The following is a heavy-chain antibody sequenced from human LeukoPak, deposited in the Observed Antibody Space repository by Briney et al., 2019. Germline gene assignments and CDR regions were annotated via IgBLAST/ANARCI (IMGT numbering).Heavy chain of an antibody. CDR2: IIPIFGTA. Sequence: ASVKVSCKASGGTFSSYAISWVRQAPGQGLEWMGGIIPIFGTANYAQKFQGRVTITTDESTSTAYMEPSSLRSEDTAVYYCARASHYDSGGYQTGFDYWGQGTLVTVSS. CDR1: GGTFSSYA. V-gene: IGHV1-69*05. CDR3: ARASHYDSGGYQTGFDY. J-gene: IGHJ4*02. D-gene: IGHD3-22*01.